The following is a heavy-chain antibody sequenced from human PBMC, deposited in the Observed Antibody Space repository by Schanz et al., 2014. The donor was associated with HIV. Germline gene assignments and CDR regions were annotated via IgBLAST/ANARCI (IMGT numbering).Heavy chain of an antibody. Sequence: QVQLVQSGAEVREPGASVKVSCKASGYTFNTYDINWVRQAPGQGLEWMGWMNPNRGNAGFAQTFQGRVTLTRDTSITTAYMELTSLRPEDTAVYYCARGAAEMATMTPWRYWGQGTLVTVSS. CDR2: MNPNRGNA. J-gene: IGHJ4*02. D-gene: IGHD5-12*01. CDR1: GYTFNTYD. V-gene: IGHV1-8*01. CDR3: ARGAAEMATMTPWRY.